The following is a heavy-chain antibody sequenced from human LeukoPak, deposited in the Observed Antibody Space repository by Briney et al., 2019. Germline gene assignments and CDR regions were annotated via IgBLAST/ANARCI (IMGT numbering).Heavy chain of an antibody. CDR3: ARDSRRGELPNY. CDR2: ISGGRDTM. D-gene: IGHD1-7*01. Sequence: GGSLRLSRTASGFAFSSYEMNWVRQAPGKGPEWISYISGGRDTMYYADSVKGRFTSSRDNAKNSLFLQMNSLRAEDTAMYYCARDSRRGELPNYWGQGTLVTVSS. CDR1: GFAFSSYE. J-gene: IGHJ4*02. V-gene: IGHV3-48*03.